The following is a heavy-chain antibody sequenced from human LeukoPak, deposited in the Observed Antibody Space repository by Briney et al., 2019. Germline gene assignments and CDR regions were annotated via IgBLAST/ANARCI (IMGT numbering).Heavy chain of an antibody. CDR3: ARRGSYFPQPNWYFDL. CDR1: GGSISSSNW. J-gene: IGHJ2*01. Sequence: SETLSLTCAVSGGSISSSNWWSWVRQPPGKGLEWIGEIYHSGSTNYNPSLKSRVTISVDKSKNQFSLKLSSVTAADTAVYYCARRGSYFPQPNWYFDLWGRGTLVTVSS. CDR2: IYHSGST. D-gene: IGHD1-26*01. V-gene: IGHV4-4*02.